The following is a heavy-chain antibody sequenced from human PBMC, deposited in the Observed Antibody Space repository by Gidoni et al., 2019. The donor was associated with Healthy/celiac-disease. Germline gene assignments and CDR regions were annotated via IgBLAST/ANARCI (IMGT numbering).Heavy chain of an antibody. CDR1: GGSISSYS. CDR2: IYYSGST. CDR3: ARDNHNRGYYYYGMDV. V-gene: IGHV4-59*01. Sequence: QLQLPESGPGLVKPSEPLSLTCTVPGGSISSYSWSWIRQPPGKGLEWIGYIYYSGSTNYNPSLKSRVTISVDTSKNQFSLKLSSVTAADTAVYYCARDNHNRGYYYYGMDVWGQGTTVTVSS. D-gene: IGHD1-1*01. J-gene: IGHJ6*02.